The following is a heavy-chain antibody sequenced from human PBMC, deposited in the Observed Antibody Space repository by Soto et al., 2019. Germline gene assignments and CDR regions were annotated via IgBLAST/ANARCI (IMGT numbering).Heavy chain of an antibody. D-gene: IGHD3-9*01. CDR2: ISSSSSYI. CDR1: GFTFSSYS. V-gene: IGHV3-21*01. J-gene: IGHJ6*04. CDR3: ARDPDYGILTAPRMDV. Sequence: PGGSLRLSCAASGFTFSSYSMNWVRQAPGKGLEWVSSISSSSSYIYYADSVKGRFTISRDNAKNSLYLQMNSLRAEDTAVYYCARDPDYGILTAPRMDVWGKGTTVTVST.